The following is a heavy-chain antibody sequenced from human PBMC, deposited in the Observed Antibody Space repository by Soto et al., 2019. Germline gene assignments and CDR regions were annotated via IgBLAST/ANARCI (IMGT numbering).Heavy chain of an antibody. D-gene: IGHD6-13*01. CDR2: ISGSGHST. J-gene: IGHJ4*02. Sequence: EVQLLESGGGLVQPGGSLRLSCAASGFTFSTYAMSWVRQAQGKWLEWVSGISGSGHSTYYADSLKGRFTISRYNTKNTLYLQMTSLRAEATAVDYCAKDSFSGSWSWGDWGQGTLVTVSS. CDR1: GFTFSTYA. CDR3: AKDSFSGSWSWGD. V-gene: IGHV3-23*01.